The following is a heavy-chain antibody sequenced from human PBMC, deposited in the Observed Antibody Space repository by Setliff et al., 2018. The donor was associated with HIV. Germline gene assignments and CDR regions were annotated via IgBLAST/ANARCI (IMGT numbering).Heavy chain of an antibody. V-gene: IGHV4-4*09. CDR3: ATLDTRGGNFLAY. Sequence: PSETLSLTCTVSGDTDFYWNWIRQPPGKGLGWIGYIHASGKTNYNPSLTSRVTISLDTSKMQFSLHLTSVTAADTAGYYCATLDTRGGNFLAYWGQGTLVTVSS. J-gene: IGHJ4*02. CDR2: IHASGKT. D-gene: IGHD2-21*02. CDR1: GDTDFY.